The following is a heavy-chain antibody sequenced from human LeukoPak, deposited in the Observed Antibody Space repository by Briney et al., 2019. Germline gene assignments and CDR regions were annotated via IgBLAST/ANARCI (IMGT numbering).Heavy chain of an antibody. CDR1: GFTVSSNY. CDR2: IYSGGST. CDR3: ASVSYYYDSSGYTNDY. J-gene: IGHJ4*02. V-gene: IGHV3-53*01. Sequence: PGGSLRLSCAASGFTVSSNYMSWVRQAPGKGLEWVSVIYSGGSTYYADSVKGRFTISRDNSKNTLYLQMNSLRAEDTAVYYCASVSYYYDSSGYTNDYWGQGTLVTVSS. D-gene: IGHD3-22*01.